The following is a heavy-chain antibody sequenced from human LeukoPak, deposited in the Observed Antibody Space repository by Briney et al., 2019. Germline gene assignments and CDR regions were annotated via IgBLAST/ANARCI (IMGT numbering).Heavy chain of an antibody. Sequence: PGRSLRLSCAASGFTFSTYGMHWVRQAPGKGLEWVAVIWYDGSNKYYADSVKGRFTISRDNSKNTLYLQMNSLRAEDTAVYYCARDPYGSGSTSFDIWGQGTMVTVSS. CDR2: IWYDGSNK. D-gene: IGHD3-10*01. V-gene: IGHV3-33*08. J-gene: IGHJ3*02. CDR1: GFTFSTYG. CDR3: ARDPYGSGSTSFDI.